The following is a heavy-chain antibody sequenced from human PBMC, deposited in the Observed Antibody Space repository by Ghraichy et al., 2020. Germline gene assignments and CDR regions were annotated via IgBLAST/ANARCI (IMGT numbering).Heavy chain of an antibody. V-gene: IGHV3-21*01. CDR2: ISSSSSYI. D-gene: IGHD2-21*01. Sequence: GGSLRLSCAASGFTFSSYSMNWVRQAPGKGLEWVSSISSSSSYIYYADSVKGRFTISRDNAKNSLYLHMNSLRAEDTAVYYCARDKGLLGPDAFDIWGKGTMVTVSS. J-gene: IGHJ3*02. CDR1: GFTFSSYS. CDR3: ARDKGLLGPDAFDI.